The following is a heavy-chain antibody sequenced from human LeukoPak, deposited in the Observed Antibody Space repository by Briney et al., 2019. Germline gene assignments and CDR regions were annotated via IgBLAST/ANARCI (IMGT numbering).Heavy chain of an antibody. CDR1: GFTFSTYA. D-gene: IGHD6-13*01. J-gene: IGHJ4*02. Sequence: LSGGSLRLSCAASGFTFSTYAMTWVRQTPGRGLEWVSGISATGGTTYYADSVKGRFTISRDNSKNTLYLQMNSLRAEDTAIYYCAKRPGYSSSWYYFDYWGQGTLVTVSS. V-gene: IGHV3-23*01. CDR3: AKRPGYSSSWYYFDY. CDR2: ISATGGTT.